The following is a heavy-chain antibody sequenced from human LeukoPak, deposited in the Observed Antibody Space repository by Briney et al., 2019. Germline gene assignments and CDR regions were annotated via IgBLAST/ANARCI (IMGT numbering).Heavy chain of an antibody. CDR3: ARDYTASAIAVAGDDAFDI. CDR1: GYTFTSYY. D-gene: IGHD6-19*01. CDR2: INPSGGST. V-gene: IGHV1-46*01. J-gene: IGHJ3*02. Sequence: GASVKVSCKASGYTFTSYYMHWVRQAPGQGLEWMGIINPSGGSTSYAQKFQGRVTMTRDMSTSTVYMELSSLRSEDTAVYYCARDYTASAIAVAGDDAFDIWGQGTMVTVSS.